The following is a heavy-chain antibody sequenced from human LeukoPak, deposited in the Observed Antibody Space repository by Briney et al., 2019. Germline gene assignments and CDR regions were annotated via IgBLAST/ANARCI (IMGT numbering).Heavy chain of an antibody. Sequence: GGSLRLSCAASGFTFSSYWMSWVRPAPGEGLEWVANIKQDGSEKYYVDSVKGRCTISRDNAKNSLYLQMNSLRAEDTAVYYCARDEYYYDSSGYYHYSDAFDIWGQGTMVTVSS. CDR1: GFTFSSYW. D-gene: IGHD3-22*01. CDR2: IKQDGSEK. J-gene: IGHJ3*02. V-gene: IGHV3-7*01. CDR3: ARDEYYYDSSGYYHYSDAFDI.